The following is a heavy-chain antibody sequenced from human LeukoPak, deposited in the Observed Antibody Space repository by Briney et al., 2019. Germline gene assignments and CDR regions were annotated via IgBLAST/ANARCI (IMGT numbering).Heavy chain of an antibody. J-gene: IGHJ1*01. Sequence: PGGSLRLSCAASGFTFSDYFMSWIRQPPGKGLEWITYSSESGTAYSYAASVKGRFTISRDNAKNTVSLQMNSLRAEDTGVYFCARAPSEIGGYYPEDFRHWGQGTLVTVSS. CDR3: ARAPSEIGGYYPEDFRH. CDR2: SSESGTAY. D-gene: IGHD3-22*01. CDR1: GFTFSDYF. V-gene: IGHV3-11*04.